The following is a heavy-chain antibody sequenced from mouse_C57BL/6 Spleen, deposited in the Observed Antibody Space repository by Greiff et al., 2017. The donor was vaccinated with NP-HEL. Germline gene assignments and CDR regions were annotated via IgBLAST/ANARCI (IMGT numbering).Heavy chain of an antibody. CDR1: GFTFSDYG. V-gene: IGHV5-17*01. Sequence: EVKLMESGGGLVKPGGSLKLSCAASGFTFSDYGMHWVRQAPEKGLEWVAYISSGSSTIYYADTVKGRFTISRDNAKNTLFLQMTSLRSEDTAMYYCASYEMDYWGQGTSVTVSS. J-gene: IGHJ4*01. CDR2: ISSGSSTI. CDR3: ASYEMDY.